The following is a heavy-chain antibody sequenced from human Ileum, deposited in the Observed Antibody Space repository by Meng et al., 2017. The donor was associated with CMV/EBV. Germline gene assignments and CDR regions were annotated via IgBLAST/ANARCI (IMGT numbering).Heavy chain of an antibody. CDR2: ISGNGGGT. CDR1: GFTFSSYA. Sequence: GGSLRLSCAASGFTFSSYAMSWVRQAPGKGLEWVSAISGNGGGTYYADSVKGRFTISRDNSKNTLYLQMNSLRAEDTAVYYCAKDLSDSYSSSWLTNWGQGTRVTGYS. CDR3: AKDLSDSYSSSWLTN. J-gene: IGHJ4*02. D-gene: IGHD6-13*01. V-gene: IGHV3-23*01.